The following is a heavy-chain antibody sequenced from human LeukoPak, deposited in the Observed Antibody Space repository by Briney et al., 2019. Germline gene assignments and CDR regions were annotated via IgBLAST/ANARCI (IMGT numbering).Heavy chain of an antibody. Sequence: SETLSLTCTVSGGSISSYYWSWIRQPPGKGLEWIGYIYYSGSTNYNPSLKSRVTISVDTSKNQFSLKLSSVTAADTAVYYCARVNGPIYSSSSGWFDPWGQGTLVTVSS. V-gene: IGHV4-59*01. CDR1: GGSISSYY. CDR2: IYYSGST. CDR3: ARVNGPIYSSSSGWFDP. D-gene: IGHD6-6*01. J-gene: IGHJ5*02.